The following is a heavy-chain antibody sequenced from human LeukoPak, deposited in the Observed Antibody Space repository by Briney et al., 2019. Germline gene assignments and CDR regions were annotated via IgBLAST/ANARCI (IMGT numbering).Heavy chain of an antibody. CDR2: ISSSSSYI. Sequence: GGSLRLSCAASGFTFSSYSMNWVRQAPGKGLEWVSSISSSSSYIYYADSVKGRFTISRDNAKNSLYLQMNSLRAEDTAVYYCAKFPSVNLNYYDKEGPFDYWGQGTLVTVSS. V-gene: IGHV3-21*04. D-gene: IGHD3-22*01. CDR3: AKFPSVNLNYYDKEGPFDY. J-gene: IGHJ4*02. CDR1: GFTFSSYS.